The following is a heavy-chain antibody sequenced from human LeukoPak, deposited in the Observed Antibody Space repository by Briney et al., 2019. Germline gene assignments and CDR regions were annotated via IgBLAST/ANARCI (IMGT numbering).Heavy chain of an antibody. CDR1: GGSISSSSYY. D-gene: IGHD2-21*01. V-gene: IGHV4-39*07. J-gene: IGHJ3*02. Sequence: SETLSLTCTVSGGSISSSSYYWGWIRQPPGKGLEWIGSIYYSGSTNYNPSLKSRVTISVDTSKNQFSLKLSSVTAADTAVYYCASSCGGDCYSSDAFDIWGQGTMVTVSS. CDR2: IYYSGST. CDR3: ASSCGGDCYSSDAFDI.